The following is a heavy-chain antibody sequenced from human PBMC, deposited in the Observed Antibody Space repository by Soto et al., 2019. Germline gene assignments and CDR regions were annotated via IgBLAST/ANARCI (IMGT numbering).Heavy chain of an antibody. CDR2: IDWDDDK. D-gene: IGHD4-17*01. J-gene: IGHJ6*03. CDR1: GFSLSTSGMC. CDR3: ARAIGEYYYYYMDV. Sequence: SGPTLVNPTQTLTLTCTFSGFSLSTSGMCVSWIRQPPGKALEWLARIDWDDDKYYSTSLKTRLTISKDTSKNQVVLTMTNMDPVDTATYYCARAIGEYYYYYMDVWGKGNTVTVSS. V-gene: IGHV2-70*11.